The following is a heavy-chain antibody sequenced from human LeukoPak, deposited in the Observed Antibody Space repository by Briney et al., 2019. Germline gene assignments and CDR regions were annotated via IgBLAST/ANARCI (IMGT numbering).Heavy chain of an antibody. J-gene: IGHJ4*02. CDR3: ARGKWTFDY. D-gene: IGHD1-26*01. V-gene: IGHV4-34*01. CDR2: INHSGST. Sequence: KPSETLSLTCAVYGGSFSGYYWSWIRQPPGKGLEWIGEINHSGSTNYNPSLKSRVTISVDTSKNQFSLKLSSVTAADTAVYYCARGKWTFDYWGQGTLVTVSS. CDR1: GGSFSGYY.